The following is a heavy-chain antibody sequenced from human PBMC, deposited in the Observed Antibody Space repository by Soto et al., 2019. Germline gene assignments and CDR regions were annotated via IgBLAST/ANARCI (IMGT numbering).Heavy chain of an antibody. D-gene: IGHD5-18*01. Sequence: EVQLVESGGGLVQPGGSLRLSCTASGFTFSSYSMNWVRQAPGKGLEWVSYISSSSSTIYYADSVKGRFTISRDNAKSSLYLQMNSLRDGDTAVYCGARDSVYSYGPIGYWGPGTLVTVSS. CDR3: ARDSVYSYGPIGY. CDR1: GFTFSSYS. CDR2: ISSSSSTI. J-gene: IGHJ4*02. V-gene: IGHV3-48*02.